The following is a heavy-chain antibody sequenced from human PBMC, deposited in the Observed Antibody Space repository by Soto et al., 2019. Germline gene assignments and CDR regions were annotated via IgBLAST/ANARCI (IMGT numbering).Heavy chain of an antibody. Sequence: GSLRLSCATSGFTFSYYYMSLIRQAPGKGLEWVSYISSSGSTIYYADSVKGRFTISRDNAKNSLYLQMNSLRAEDTAVYYCARDTPFKGATMFDYWGQGTLVSVSS. CDR3: ARDTPFKGATMFDY. J-gene: IGHJ4*02. CDR1: GFTFSYYY. D-gene: IGHD1-26*01. V-gene: IGHV3-11*01. CDR2: ISSSGSTI.